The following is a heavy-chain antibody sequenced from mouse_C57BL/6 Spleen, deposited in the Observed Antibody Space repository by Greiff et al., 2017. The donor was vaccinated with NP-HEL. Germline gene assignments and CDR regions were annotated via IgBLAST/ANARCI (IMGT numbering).Heavy chain of an antibody. CDR1: GYTFTDYE. CDR3: TVYGREYYFDY. V-gene: IGHV1-15*01. J-gene: IGHJ2*01. CDR2: IDPETGGT. Sequence: QVQLKQSGAELVRPGASVTLSCKASGYTFTDYEMHWVKQTPVHGLEWIGAIDPETGGTAYNQKFKGKAILTADKSSSTAYMELRSLTSEDSAVYYCTVYGREYYFDYWGQGTTLTVSS. D-gene: IGHD1-1*01.